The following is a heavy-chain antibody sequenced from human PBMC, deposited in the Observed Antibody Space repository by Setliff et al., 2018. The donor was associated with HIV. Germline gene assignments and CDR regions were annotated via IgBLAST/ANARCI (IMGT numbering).Heavy chain of an antibody. V-gene: IGHV1-18*04. J-gene: IGHJ1*01. Sequence: GASVKVSCKPSGFTFTGYYLHWVRQAPGQGLEWMGWISAYNGDTHFEQNLQGRVTMTTDTSTSTAYMELRSLRSDDTAMFYCARDPGYCSGGRCYGAYFQHWVPETLLVTVSS. CDR3: ARDPGYCSGGRCYGAYFQH. D-gene: IGHD2-15*01. CDR2: ISAYNGDT. CDR1: GFTFTGYY.